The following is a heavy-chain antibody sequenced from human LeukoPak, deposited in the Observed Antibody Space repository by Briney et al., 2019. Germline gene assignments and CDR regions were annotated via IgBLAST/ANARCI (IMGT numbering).Heavy chain of an antibody. J-gene: IGHJ6*02. CDR2: ISSSGSTI. Sequence: GGSLSLSCAASGFTFSDYYMSWIRQAPGKGLEWVSYISSSGSTIYYADSVKGRFTISRDNAKNSLYLQMNSLRAEDTAVYYCARADSSAVIELYYYYYGMDVWGQGTTVTVSS. CDR3: ARADSSAVIELYYYYYGMDV. D-gene: IGHD3-22*01. CDR1: GFTFSDYY. V-gene: IGHV3-11*01.